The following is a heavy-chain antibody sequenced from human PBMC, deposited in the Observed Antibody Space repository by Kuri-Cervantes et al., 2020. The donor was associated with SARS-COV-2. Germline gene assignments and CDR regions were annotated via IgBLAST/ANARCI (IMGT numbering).Heavy chain of an antibody. D-gene: IGHD2-2*01. Sequence: LSLTCAASGFTFSNYWMHWVRQAPGKGLVWVSRTNTDGSSTSYADSVKGRFTISRDNAKNTLYLQMNSLRAEDTAVYYCARGYCSSTSCPPYYYYGMDVWGQGTTVTVSS. CDR1: GFTFSNYW. J-gene: IGHJ6*02. CDR2: TNTDGSST. CDR3: ARGYCSSTSCPPYYYYGMDV. V-gene: IGHV3-74*01.